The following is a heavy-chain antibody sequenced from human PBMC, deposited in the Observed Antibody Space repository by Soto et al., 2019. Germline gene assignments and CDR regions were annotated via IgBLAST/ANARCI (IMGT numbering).Heavy chain of an antibody. CDR1: GYTFTSYA. CDR2: INAGNGNT. J-gene: IGHJ6*02. Sequence: ASVKVSCKASGYTFTSYAMHWVRQAPGQRLEWMGWINAGNGNTKYSQKFQGRVTITRDTSASTAYMELSSLRSEDTAVYYCARDIGSGWDTGRYYGMDVWGQGTTVTVSS. V-gene: IGHV1-3*01. CDR3: ARDIGSGWDTGRYYGMDV. D-gene: IGHD6-19*01.